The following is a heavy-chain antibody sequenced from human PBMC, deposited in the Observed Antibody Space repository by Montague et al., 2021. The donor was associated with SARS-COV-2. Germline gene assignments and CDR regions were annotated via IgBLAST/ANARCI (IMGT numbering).Heavy chain of an antibody. D-gene: IGHD1-26*01. CDR3: ARGGVGATWAFDI. J-gene: IGHJ3*02. CDR1: GFTVNSNY. CDR2: IYSGGDT. V-gene: IGHV3-53*01. Sequence: SLRLCCSASGFTVNSNYMSWVRQAPGKGLEWVALIYSGGDTTYAXSVRDRFTISRDNSKNTLYLQMNSLRVEDTAVFYCARGGVGATWAFDIWGQGTMVTVSS.